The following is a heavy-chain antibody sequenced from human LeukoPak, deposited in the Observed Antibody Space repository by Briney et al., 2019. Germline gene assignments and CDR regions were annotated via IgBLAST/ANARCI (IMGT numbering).Heavy chain of an antibody. CDR2: ISSSSSYI. CDR1: GFTFSSYS. CDR3: AKDPRGLRWFDP. J-gene: IGHJ5*02. Sequence: GGSLRLSCAASGFTFSSYSMNWVRQAPGKGLEWVSSISSSSSYIYYADSVKGRFTISRDNAKNSLYLQMNSLRAEDTAVYYCAKDPRGLRWFDPWGQGTLVTVSS. V-gene: IGHV3-21*04.